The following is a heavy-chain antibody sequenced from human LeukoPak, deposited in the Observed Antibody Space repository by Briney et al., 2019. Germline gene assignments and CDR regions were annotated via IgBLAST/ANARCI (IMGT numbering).Heavy chain of an antibody. Sequence: GSLRLSCAASGFTFSSSAMSWVRQAPGKGLEWVSAISNNGGYTYYADSVQGRFTISRDNSKSTLCLQMNSLRAEDTAVYYCAKRGVRPNYYFDYWGQGTLDTVSS. CDR2: ISNNGGYT. CDR3: AKRGVRPNYYFDY. J-gene: IGHJ4*02. D-gene: IGHD2-8*01. CDR1: GFTFSSSA. V-gene: IGHV3-23*01.